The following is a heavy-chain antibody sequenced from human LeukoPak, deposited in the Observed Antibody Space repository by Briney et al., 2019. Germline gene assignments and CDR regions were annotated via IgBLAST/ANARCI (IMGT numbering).Heavy chain of an antibody. V-gene: IGHV1-69*04. J-gene: IGHJ3*02. D-gene: IGHD3-22*01. Sequence: SVKVSCKASGGTFSSYAISWVRQAPGQGLEWMGRIIPILGIVNYAQQFQGRVTIIADKSTNTAYMELSSLRSEDTAVYYCARAYDSSGYYDAFDIWGQGTMVTVSS. CDR2: IIPILGIV. CDR3: ARAYDSSGYYDAFDI. CDR1: GGTFSSYA.